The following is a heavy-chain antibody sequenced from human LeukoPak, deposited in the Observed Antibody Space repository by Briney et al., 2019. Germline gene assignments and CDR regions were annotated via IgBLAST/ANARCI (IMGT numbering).Heavy chain of an antibody. D-gene: IGHD2-2*01. J-gene: IGHJ4*02. CDR1: GFTFSSYS. Sequence: GGSLRLSCAASGFTFSSYSMNWVRQAPGKGLEWVSAISGSGGSTYYADSVKGRFTISRDNSKNTLYLQMNSLRAEDTAVYYCAKVNPIVVVPAANDYWGQGTLVTVSS. CDR2: ISGSGGST. V-gene: IGHV3-23*01. CDR3: AKVNPIVVVPAANDY.